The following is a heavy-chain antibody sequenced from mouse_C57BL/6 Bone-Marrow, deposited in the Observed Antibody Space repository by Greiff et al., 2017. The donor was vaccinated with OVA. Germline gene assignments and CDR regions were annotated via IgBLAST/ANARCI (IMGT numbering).Heavy chain of an antibody. Sequence: EVKVEESGGGLVKPGGSLKLSCAASGFTFSSYAMSWVRQTPEKRLEWVATISDGGSYTYYPDNVKGRFTISIDNAKNNLYLQMSHLKSEDTAMYYCARAGIYYDNDQFAYWGQGTLVTVSA. CDR3: ARAGIYYDNDQFAY. D-gene: IGHD2-4*01. CDR2: ISDGGSYT. J-gene: IGHJ3*01. V-gene: IGHV5-4*03. CDR1: GFTFSSYA.